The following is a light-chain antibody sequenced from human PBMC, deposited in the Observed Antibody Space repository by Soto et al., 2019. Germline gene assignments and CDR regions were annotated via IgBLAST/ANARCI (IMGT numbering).Light chain of an antibody. CDR2: EVN. CDR3: RSYAVSSNV. V-gene: IGLV2-8*01. J-gene: IGLJ1*01. Sequence: NGDISDVGGYNYVSWYQQHPGKAPKLMIYEVNKRPSGVPDRFSGSKPGNTASLTVSVLPAKEEADIHFRSYAVSSNVFGIGTKV. CDR1: ISDVGGYNY.